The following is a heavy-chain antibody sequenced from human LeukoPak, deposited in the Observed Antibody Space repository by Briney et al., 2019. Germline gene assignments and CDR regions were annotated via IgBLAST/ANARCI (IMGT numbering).Heavy chain of an antibody. D-gene: IGHD5-24*01. J-gene: IGHJ4*02. CDR3: ARSRDGYSHFDY. V-gene: IGHV4-59*01. CDR1: GGTISSYH. CDR2: SFYTGAT. Sequence: PSETLSLTCTAAGGTISSYHCSWIRQTPARRLEWIGFSFYTGATNYNPSLKSRVTISVDTSKNQFSLRLNSVTAADTAVYYCARSRDGYSHFDYWGQGILVTVSS.